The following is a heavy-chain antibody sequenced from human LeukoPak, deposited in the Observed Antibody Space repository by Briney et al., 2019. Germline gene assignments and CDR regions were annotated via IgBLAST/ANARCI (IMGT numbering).Heavy chain of an antibody. J-gene: IGHJ3*02. D-gene: IGHD3-3*01. CDR3: ARSPQGRFLEWFASHAFDI. CDR2: IYYSGST. Sequence: SETLSLTCTVSGGSISSYYWSWIRQPPGKGLEWIGYIYYSGSTNYNPSLKSRVTISVDTSKNQFSLKLSSVTAADTAVYYCARSPQGRFLEWFASHAFDIWGQGTMVTVSS. V-gene: IGHV4-59*12. CDR1: GGSISSYY.